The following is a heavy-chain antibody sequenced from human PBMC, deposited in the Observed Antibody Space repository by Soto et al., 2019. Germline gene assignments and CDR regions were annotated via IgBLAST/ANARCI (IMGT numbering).Heavy chain of an antibody. D-gene: IGHD4-17*01. CDR2: IHGGGNSA. J-gene: IGHJ4*02. V-gene: IGHV3-23*01. Sequence: EVQLLESGGDLVQPGRSLRLSCAASGFTFRGYAMSWVRQAPGKGLEWVSGIHGGGNSAYYADSVKGRFTISRDNSKNTLYLQMSSLRGEDTAVYYCAKNRVRVNTSWHFDYWGQGTLVTVSS. CDR3: AKNRVRVNTSWHFDY. CDR1: GFTFRGYA.